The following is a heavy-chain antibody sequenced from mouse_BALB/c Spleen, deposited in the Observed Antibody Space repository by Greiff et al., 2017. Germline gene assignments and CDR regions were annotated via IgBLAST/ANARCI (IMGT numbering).Heavy chain of an antibody. CDR2: INPSTGYT. Sequence: QVQLQQSGAELAKPGASVKMSCKASGYNFTSFWMHWVKQRPGQGLEWIGYINPSTGYTEYNQKFKDKATLTADKSSSTAYMQLSSLTSEASAVYCCARARSYGAWFAYWGQGTLVTVSA. V-gene: IGHV1-7*01. D-gene: IGHD2-12*01. CDR3: ARARSYGAWFAY. CDR1: GYNFTSFW. J-gene: IGHJ3*01.